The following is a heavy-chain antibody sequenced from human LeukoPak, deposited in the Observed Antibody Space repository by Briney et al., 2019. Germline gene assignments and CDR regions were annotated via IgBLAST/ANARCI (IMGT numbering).Heavy chain of an antibody. CDR3: ARDLHPYCGGDCSNWFDP. V-gene: IGHV1-18*01. Sequence: ASVKVSCKASGYTFTSYGISWVRQAPGQGLEWMGWISAYNGNTNYAQKLQGRVTMTTDTSTSTACMELRSLRSDDTAVYYCARDLHPYCGGDCSNWFDPWGQGTLVTVSS. J-gene: IGHJ5*02. CDR2: ISAYNGNT. CDR1: GYTFTSYG. D-gene: IGHD2-21*02.